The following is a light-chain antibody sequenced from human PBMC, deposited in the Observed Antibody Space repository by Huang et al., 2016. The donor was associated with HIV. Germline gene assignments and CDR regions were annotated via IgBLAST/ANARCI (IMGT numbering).Light chain of an antibody. J-gene: IGKJ4*01. CDR2: GSS. Sequence: EIVMIQSPATFSVSPVQRVTLSCRANGSVSTNLAWYQQRHGQAHRLLIYGSSTRAPGSPARFSGSVSVTDFSLTISSLQSEDFALYYCHQYNNWLLSFGGGTRV. CDR3: HQYNNWLLS. V-gene: IGKV3-15*01. CDR1: GSVSTN.